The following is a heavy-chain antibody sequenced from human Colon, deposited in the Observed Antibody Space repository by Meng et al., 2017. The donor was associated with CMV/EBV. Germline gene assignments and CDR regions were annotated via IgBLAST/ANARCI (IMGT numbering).Heavy chain of an antibody. CDR3: ARGTLLIAAAGAVDY. J-gene: IGHJ4*02. V-gene: IGHV1-46*01. Sequence: ASAKVSCKASGYTFTSYYMHWVRQAPGQGLEWMGIINPSGGSTSYAQKFQGRVTMTRDTSTSTVYMELSSLRSEDTAVYYCARGTLLIAAAGAVDYWGQGTLVTVSS. CDR1: GYTFTSYY. CDR2: INPSGGST. D-gene: IGHD6-13*01.